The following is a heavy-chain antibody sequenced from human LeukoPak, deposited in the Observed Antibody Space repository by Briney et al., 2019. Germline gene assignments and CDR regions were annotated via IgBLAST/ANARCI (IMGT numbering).Heavy chain of an antibody. J-gene: IGHJ6*03. CDR3: ARESIVVVPAAIPEDYYYMDV. CDR1: GGSISSYY. Sequence: SETLSLTCTVSGGSISSYYWSWIREPAGKGLEWIGRIYTSGSTNYNPSLKSRVTMSVDTSKNQFSLKLSSVTAADTAVYYCARESIVVVPAAIPEDYYYMDVWGKGTTVTVSS. CDR2: IYTSGST. V-gene: IGHV4-4*07. D-gene: IGHD2-2*01.